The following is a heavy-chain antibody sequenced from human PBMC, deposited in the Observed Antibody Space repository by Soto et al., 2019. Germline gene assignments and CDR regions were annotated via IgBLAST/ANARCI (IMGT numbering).Heavy chain of an antibody. Sequence: GESLKISCKGSGYSFTSYWISWVRQMPGKGLEWMGRIDPSDSYTNYSPSFQGHVTISADKSISTAYLQWSSLKASDTAMYYCARRSTVVTPSSYYYYGMDVWGQGTTVTVSS. CDR2: IDPSDSYT. CDR1: GYSFTSYW. J-gene: IGHJ6*02. CDR3: ARRSTVVTPSSYYYYGMDV. D-gene: IGHD2-21*02. V-gene: IGHV5-10-1*01.